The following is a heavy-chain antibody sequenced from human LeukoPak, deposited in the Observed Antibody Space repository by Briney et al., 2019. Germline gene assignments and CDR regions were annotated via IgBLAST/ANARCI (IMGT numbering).Heavy chain of an antibody. V-gene: IGHV1-18*01. Sequence: GASVKVSCKASGYTFTSYGIRWVRQAPGQGLEWMGWISAYNGNTNYAQKLQGRVTMTTDTSTSTAYMELRSLRSDDTAVYYCARADDWVLAATFDFDYWGQGTLVTVSS. CDR3: ARADDWVLAATFDFDY. J-gene: IGHJ4*02. D-gene: IGHD2-15*01. CDR2: ISAYNGNT. CDR1: GYTFTSYG.